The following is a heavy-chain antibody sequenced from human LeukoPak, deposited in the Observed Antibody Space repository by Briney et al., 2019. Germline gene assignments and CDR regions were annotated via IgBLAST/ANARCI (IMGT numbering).Heavy chain of an antibody. Sequence: GGSLRLSCAASGFTYNYYYMRWIRQAPGKGLEWVSYISSRGRTIYYADSVKGRFTISRDNGENSLYLRMNSLRVEDTALYYCSRGSDWNAFDSWGQGTVVTVSS. CDR3: SRGSDWNAFDS. J-gene: IGHJ3*02. CDR2: ISSRGRTI. V-gene: IGHV3-11*01. D-gene: IGHD3/OR15-3a*01. CDR1: GFTYNYYY.